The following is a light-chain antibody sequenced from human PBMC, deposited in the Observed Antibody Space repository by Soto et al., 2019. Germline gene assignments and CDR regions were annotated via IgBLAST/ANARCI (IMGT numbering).Light chain of an antibody. CDR2: AAS. Sequence: DIQMTQSPSSLSASVGDRVTITCRASQAIYNYLAWYQQKPGKVPTLLISAASTLQSGVPSRFSGSGSGTDFTLTICSLQPEDVATYYCQKFSAVSTFGGGTKVE. CDR3: QKFSAVST. V-gene: IGKV1-27*01. J-gene: IGKJ4*01. CDR1: QAIYNY.